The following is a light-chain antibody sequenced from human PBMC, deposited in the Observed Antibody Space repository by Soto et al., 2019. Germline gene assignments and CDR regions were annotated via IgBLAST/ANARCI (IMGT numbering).Light chain of an antibody. J-gene: IGKJ2*01. Sequence: VLTQSPGTLSLSPGDRATLSCRASQRVSGSSLAWYQQKPGLSPRLLIYGASNRATGVPDRFNGSGSGADFTLTXXXXXXEXFAVYHCQQYGNSPSFGQGTKLEIK. CDR3: QQYGNSPS. V-gene: IGKV3-20*01. CDR1: QRVSGSS. CDR2: GAS.